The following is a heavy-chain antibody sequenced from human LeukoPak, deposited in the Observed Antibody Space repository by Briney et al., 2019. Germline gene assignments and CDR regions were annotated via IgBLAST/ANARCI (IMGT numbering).Heavy chain of an antibody. V-gene: IGHV3-21*01. CDR3: ARGTLGAWGW. Sequence: GGSLRLSCAVSGFTFSSYDMNWVRQAPGKGLEWVSSISSSSNYIHYADSVKGRFTISRDNAKNSLYLQMNSLRAEDTAEYFCARGTLGAWGWWGQGTLVTVSA. D-gene: IGHD6-19*01. J-gene: IGHJ4*02. CDR2: ISSSSNYI. CDR1: GFTFSSYD.